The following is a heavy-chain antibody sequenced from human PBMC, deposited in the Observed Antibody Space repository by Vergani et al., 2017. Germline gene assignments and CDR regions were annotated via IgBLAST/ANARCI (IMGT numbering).Heavy chain of an antibody. CDR2: IRNKANDYTT. V-gene: IGHV3-72*01. D-gene: IGHD1-1*01. CDR3: VRVKGSNWNDHLYDI. Sequence: DVQIVESGGGLVQPGGSLRLSCTGSEFILGTYWMTWVRQAPRKGLEWVASIRNKANDYTTQYAASVKGRFTISRDDSKSYLYLQMNSLQTEDTALYYCVRVKGSNWNDHLYDIWGQGTLVTVSS. J-gene: IGHJ3*02. CDR1: EFILGTYW.